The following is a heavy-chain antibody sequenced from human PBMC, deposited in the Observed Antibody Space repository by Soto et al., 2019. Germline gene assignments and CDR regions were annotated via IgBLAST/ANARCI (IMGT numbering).Heavy chain of an antibody. CDR2: IYYSGST. CDR1: GGSISSYY. CDR3: ARGPAYYYMDV. V-gene: IGHV4-59*01. Sequence: HVQLQESGPGLVKPSETLSLTCTVSGGSISSYYWSWIRQPPGKGLEWIGYIYYSGSTNYNPSLKSRVTISVDTSKNQFSLKLSSVTAADTAVYYCARGPAYYYMDVWGKGTTVTVSS. J-gene: IGHJ6*03.